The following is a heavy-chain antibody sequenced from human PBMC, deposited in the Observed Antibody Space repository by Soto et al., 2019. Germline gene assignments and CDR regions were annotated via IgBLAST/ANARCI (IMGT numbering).Heavy chain of an antibody. CDR2: ITGSGGST. J-gene: IGHJ5*02. V-gene: IGHV3-23*01. CDR3: AKDRSRIWYDWFDP. Sequence: GGSLRLSCAASGFTFSNYAMSWVRQAPGKGLEWVSDITGSGGSTAYADSVKGRFTISRDNSKNTLYLQMNSLRAEDTAVVYCAKDRSRIWYDWFDPWGQGTLVTVSS. CDR1: GFTFSNYA. D-gene: IGHD6-13*01.